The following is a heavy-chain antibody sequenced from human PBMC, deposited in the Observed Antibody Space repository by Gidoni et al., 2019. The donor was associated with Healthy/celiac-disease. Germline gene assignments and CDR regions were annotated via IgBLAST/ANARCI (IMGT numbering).Heavy chain of an antibody. Sequence: APGKGMEGVAVISYDGSNKYYADSVKSRLNISRDNSKNTLYLQMNSLRAEDTAVYYCAKDAEYSYYYYYMDVWGKGTTVTVSS. V-gene: IGHV3-30*18. CDR3: AKDAEYSYYYYYMDV. J-gene: IGHJ6*03. D-gene: IGHD6-6*01. CDR2: ISYDGSNK.